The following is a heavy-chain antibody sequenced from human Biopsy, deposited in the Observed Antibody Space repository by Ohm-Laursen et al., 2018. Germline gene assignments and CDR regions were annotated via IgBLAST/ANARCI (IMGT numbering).Heavy chain of an antibody. Sequence: AASVKVSCKAPGDTFSNYGVNWVRQAPGQGLEWLGGNIPILGTGNYAQKFQDRVTVAADTSTSTATMELRSLRSDDTAVYYCATKLTGYFHHWGQGTLVIVSS. CDR2: NIPILGTG. D-gene: IGHD3-9*01. J-gene: IGHJ1*01. CDR1: GDTFSNYG. CDR3: ATKLTGYFHH. V-gene: IGHV1-69*06.